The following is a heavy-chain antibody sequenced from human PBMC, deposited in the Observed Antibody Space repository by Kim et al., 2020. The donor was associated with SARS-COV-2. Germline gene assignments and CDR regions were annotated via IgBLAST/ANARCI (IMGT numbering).Heavy chain of an antibody. J-gene: IGHJ4*02. Sequence: GGSLRLSCAASGFTFSSYSMNWVRQAPGKGLEWVSSISSSGSYIYYADSLKGRFTISRDNTKNSLYLQMNSLRAEDTAVYYCARDPPGYCSSTSCFAGGGFDYWGQGTLVTVSS. CDR1: GFTFSSYS. D-gene: IGHD2-2*01. CDR3: ARDPPGYCSSTSCFAGGGFDY. CDR2: ISSSGSYI. V-gene: IGHV3-21*01.